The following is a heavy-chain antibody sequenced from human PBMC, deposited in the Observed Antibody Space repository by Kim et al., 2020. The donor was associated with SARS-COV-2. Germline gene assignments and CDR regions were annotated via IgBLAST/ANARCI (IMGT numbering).Heavy chain of an antibody. Sequence: SETLSLTCTVSGGSVSSSYYYWGWIRQPPGKGLDWFGSVYYSGSAYYNPSLKSRVTISLDTSKNHFSLKLSSVTAADTAVYYCARCKSMVQGSLHFDYWGQGTLVTVSS. J-gene: IGHJ4*02. V-gene: IGHV4-39*02. CDR3: ARCKSMVQGSLHFDY. CDR2: VYYSGSA. D-gene: IGHD3-10*01. CDR1: GGSVSSSYYY.